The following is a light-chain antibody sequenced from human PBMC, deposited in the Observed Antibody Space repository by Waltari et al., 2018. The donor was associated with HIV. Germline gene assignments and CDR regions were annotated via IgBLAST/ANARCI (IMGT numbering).Light chain of an antibody. Sequence: EIALTQSPGTLSLSPGERATLSCRASQSVSRSYLAWYQQKPGQAPRLLIYGASSRATGIPDRFSGSGSETDFTLTISRLEPEDFAVYYGQQYGSSPRYSFGQGTRLEIK. CDR2: GAS. V-gene: IGKV3-20*01. J-gene: IGKJ2*03. CDR1: QSVSRSY. CDR3: QQYGSSPRYS.